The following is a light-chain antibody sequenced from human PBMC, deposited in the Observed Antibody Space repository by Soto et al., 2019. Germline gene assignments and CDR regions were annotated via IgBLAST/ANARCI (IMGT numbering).Light chain of an antibody. CDR1: RSVHNY. V-gene: IGKV3-11*01. CDR3: QQRSNWPPIT. CDR2: GAS. Sequence: ATLSLSPVDKGTRSSNLSRSVHNYLAWYQQKPGQAPRLLIYGASNRAAGIPARFSGSGSGTDFTLTINSLEPEDFAVYYCQQRSNWPPITFGHGTLLEIK. J-gene: IGKJ5*01.